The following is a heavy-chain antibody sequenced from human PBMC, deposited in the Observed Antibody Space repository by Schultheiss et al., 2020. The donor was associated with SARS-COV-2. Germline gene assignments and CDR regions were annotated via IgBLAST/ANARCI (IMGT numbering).Heavy chain of an antibody. CDR2: IYSGGST. V-gene: IGHV3-66*01. Sequence: GGSLRLSCAASGFTFSSYAMSWVRQAPGKGLEWVSVIYSGGSTYYADSVKGRFTISRDNSKNTLYLQMNSLRAEDTAVYYCARGGGVIAADYWGQGTLVTVSS. CDR1: GFTFSSYA. D-gene: IGHD6-25*01. CDR3: ARGGGVIAADY. J-gene: IGHJ4*02.